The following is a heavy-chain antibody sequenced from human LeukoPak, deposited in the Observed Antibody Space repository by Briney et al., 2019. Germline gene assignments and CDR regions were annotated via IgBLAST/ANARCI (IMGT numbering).Heavy chain of an antibody. D-gene: IGHD2-21*01. J-gene: IGHJ6*03. CDR2: VKYDGISE. CDR3: ARDNRHFVVVSGMTDHYMDV. Sequence: GGSLRLSCAASGFTFSSYWMSWVRQAPGKGLDWVAFVKYDGISEFYTDSVKGRFRISRDDSQSTVYLQMNSLKPEDTAVYYCARDNRHFVVVSGMTDHYMDVWGKGATVTISS. V-gene: IGHV3-30*02. CDR1: GFTFSSYW.